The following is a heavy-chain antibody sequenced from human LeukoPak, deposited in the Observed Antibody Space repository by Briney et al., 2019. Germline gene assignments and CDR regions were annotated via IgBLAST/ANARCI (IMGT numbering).Heavy chain of an antibody. J-gene: IGHJ4*02. CDR1: GYTFTGYY. V-gene: IGHV1-2*02. D-gene: IGHD6-19*01. Sequence: GASVKVSCKASGYTFTGYYMHWVRQAPGQGLEWMGWINPNSGGTNYAQKFQGRVTMTRDTSISTAYMELSRLRSDDTAVYYCVREDRYGSGWYADWGQGTLVTVSS. CDR3: VREDRYGSGWYAD. CDR2: INPNSGGT.